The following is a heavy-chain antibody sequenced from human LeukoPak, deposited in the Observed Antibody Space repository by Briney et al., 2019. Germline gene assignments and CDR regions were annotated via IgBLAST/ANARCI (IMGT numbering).Heavy chain of an antibody. V-gene: IGHV1-69*02. D-gene: IGHD3-3*01. CDR1: GGTFSSYT. CDR3: ARVGESNYDFWSGYYYNRFDP. Sequence: ASVKVSCKASGGTFSSYTISWVRQAPGQGLEWMGRIIPILGIANYAQKFQGRVTITADKSTSTAYMELSSLRSEDTAVYYCARVGESNYDFWSGYYYNRFDPWGQGTLVTVSS. J-gene: IGHJ5*02. CDR2: IIPILGIA.